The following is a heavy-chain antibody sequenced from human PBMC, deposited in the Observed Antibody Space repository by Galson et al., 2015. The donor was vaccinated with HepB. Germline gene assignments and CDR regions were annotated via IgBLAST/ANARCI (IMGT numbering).Heavy chain of an antibody. V-gene: IGHV6-1*01. CDR1: GDSVSSNSAA. Sequence: CAISGDSVSSNSAAWNWIRQSPSGGLEWLGRTYYRSKWYNDYAVSVKSRITINPDTSKNQFSLQLNSVTPEDTAVYHCARDQFTAAAGLDYWGQGTLVTVSS. CDR3: ARDQFTAAAGLDY. J-gene: IGHJ4*02. CDR2: TYYRSKWYN. D-gene: IGHD6-13*01.